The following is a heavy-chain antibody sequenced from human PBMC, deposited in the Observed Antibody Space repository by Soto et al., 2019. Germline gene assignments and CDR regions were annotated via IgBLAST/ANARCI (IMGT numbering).Heavy chain of an antibody. V-gene: IGHV6-1*01. CDR1: GDSVSSNSAA. Sequence: QVQLQQSGPGLVKPSQTLSLTCAISGDSVSSNSAAWNWIRQSPSRGLEWLGRTYYRSKWYNDYAVSVKSRITLNPSTSKNQFSLQLNSVTPEDTAVYYCALSGAMPLGYYYGMDVWGQGTTVTVSS. CDR2: TYYRSKWYN. CDR3: ALSGAMPLGYYYGMDV. D-gene: IGHD2-2*01. J-gene: IGHJ6*02.